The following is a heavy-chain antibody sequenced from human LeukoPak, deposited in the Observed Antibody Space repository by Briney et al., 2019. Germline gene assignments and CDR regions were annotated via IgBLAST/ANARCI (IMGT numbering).Heavy chain of an antibody. CDR3: AREDRYSSGWGFDY. CDR1: GGSISSYY. Sequence: SETLSLTCTVSGGSISSYYWSWIRQPPGKGLEWIGYIYYSGSTNYNPSLKSRVTISVDTSKNQFSLKLSSVTAADTAVYYCAREDRYSSGWGFDYWGQGTLVTVSS. D-gene: IGHD6-19*01. V-gene: IGHV4-59*01. J-gene: IGHJ4*02. CDR2: IYYSGST.